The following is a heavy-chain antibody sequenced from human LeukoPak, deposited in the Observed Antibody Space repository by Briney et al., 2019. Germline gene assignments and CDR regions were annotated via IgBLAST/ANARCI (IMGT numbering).Heavy chain of an antibody. V-gene: IGHV3-21*01. J-gene: IGHJ6*02. Sequence: GGSLRLSCVASGFTFSIYDVNWVRQAPGKGLEWLSSITIDSDYIYYADSVKGRFTISRDNAKNSLYLQMNSLRAEDTAVYYCARESRTTNYYYGMDVWGQGTTVTVSS. CDR1: GFTFSIYD. CDR2: ITIDSDYI. CDR3: ARESRTTNYYYGMDV. D-gene: IGHD1-1*01.